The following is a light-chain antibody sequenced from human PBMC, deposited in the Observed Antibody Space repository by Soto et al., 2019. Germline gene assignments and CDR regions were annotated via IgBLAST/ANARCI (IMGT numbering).Light chain of an antibody. V-gene: IGKV3-15*01. J-gene: IGKJ1*01. CDR3: QQYNNWWT. CDR1: QSVNRN. Sequence: EIVMTQSPATLSVSPGERATLSCRASQSVNRNLAWYQQKPGQAPRLLIYAASTRATDIPARFSGSGSETEFTLTISSLQSEDFAIYYCQQYNNWWTFGQGTKVEI. CDR2: AAS.